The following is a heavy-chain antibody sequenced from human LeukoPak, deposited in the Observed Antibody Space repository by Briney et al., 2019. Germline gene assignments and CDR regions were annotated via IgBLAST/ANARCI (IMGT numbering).Heavy chain of an antibody. D-gene: IGHD3-22*01. CDR3: AKRRYFDSSGSNPTYSFDF. Sequence: SETLSLTCTVSGDSFIGSYWSWIRQAPGKGLEWIGYIYYRLDTTYNPSLQSRVTMSADNSNKQVSLRLTAVTAADTAVYYCAKRRYFDSSGSNPTYSFDFWGQGIQVTVSS. J-gene: IGHJ4*02. CDR2: IYYRLDT. V-gene: IGHV4-59*01. CDR1: GDSFIGSY.